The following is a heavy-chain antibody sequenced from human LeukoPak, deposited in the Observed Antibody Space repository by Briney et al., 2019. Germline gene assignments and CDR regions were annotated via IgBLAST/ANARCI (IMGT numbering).Heavy chain of an antibody. V-gene: IGHV4-4*07. J-gene: IGHJ5*02. CDR1: GGSISRYY. CDR2: IYTSGST. D-gene: IGHD2-15*01. CDR3: ARSYCSGGSCLNWFDP. Sequence: SETLSLTCTVSGGSISRYYWSWIRQPAGKGLEWIGRIYTSGSTNYNPSLKSRVTMSVDTSKNQFSLKLTSVTAADTAVYYCARSYCSGGSCLNWFDPWGLGTLVTVSS.